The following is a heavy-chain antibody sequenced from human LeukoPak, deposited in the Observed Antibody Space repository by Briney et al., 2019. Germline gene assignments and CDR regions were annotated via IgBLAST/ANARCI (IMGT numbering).Heavy chain of an antibody. D-gene: IGHD3-3*01. CDR2: ISGSGGST. Sequence: GGTLRLSCAASGFTFSSYGMSWVRQAPGKGLEWVSAISGSGGSTYYADSVKGRFTISRDNSKNTLYLQMNSLRAEDTAVYYCASIYDFWSGYYSYYFDYWGQGTLVTVSS. CDR1: GFTFSSYG. J-gene: IGHJ4*02. V-gene: IGHV3-23*01. CDR3: ASIYDFWSGYYSYYFDY.